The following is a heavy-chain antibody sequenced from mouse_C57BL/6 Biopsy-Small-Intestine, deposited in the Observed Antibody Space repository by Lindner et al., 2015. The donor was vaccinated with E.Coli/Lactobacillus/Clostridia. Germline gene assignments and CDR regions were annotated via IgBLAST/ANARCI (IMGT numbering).Heavy chain of an antibody. CDR1: GSAFSSYW. CDR2: IYPGDGDT. V-gene: IGHV1-80*01. Sequence: VQLQESGAELVKPGASVKISCKASGSAFSSYWMNWVKQRPGKGLEWIGQIYPGDGDTNYNGKFKDKATLTADKSSSTAYMQLSSLTSEDSAVYFCARGERGDFDYWGQGTTLTVSS. J-gene: IGHJ2*01. CDR3: ARGERGDFDY.